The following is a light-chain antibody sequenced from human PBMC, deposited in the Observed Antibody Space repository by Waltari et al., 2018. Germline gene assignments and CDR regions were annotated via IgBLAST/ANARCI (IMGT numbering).Light chain of an antibody. Sequence: ETALTPSPGTLSLSLGERATVSCRARQSVSRALVWYQQKPGQAPRLLIYGASTRATGIPDRFSGSGSGTDFSLTISRLEPDDFAVYYCQHYLRLPVTFGQGTTVEI. CDR3: QHYLRLPVT. CDR1: QSVSRA. J-gene: IGKJ1*01. V-gene: IGKV3-20*01. CDR2: GAS.